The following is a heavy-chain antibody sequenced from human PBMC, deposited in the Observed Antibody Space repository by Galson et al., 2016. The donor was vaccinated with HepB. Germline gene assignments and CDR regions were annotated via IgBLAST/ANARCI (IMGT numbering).Heavy chain of an antibody. V-gene: IGHV4-59*02. Sequence: SETLSLTCTVSGRSVSSHYWSWIRQPPGKGLEWIGYIHYSEGTDYNPSLKSRVTISVDTSKNQFSLRLSSVTSADTAVYYCARTGGVGVTPFDYWGQGTLVTVSS. J-gene: IGHJ4*02. CDR3: ARTGGVGVTPFDY. CDR1: GRSVSSHY. CDR2: IHYSEGT. D-gene: IGHD1-26*01.